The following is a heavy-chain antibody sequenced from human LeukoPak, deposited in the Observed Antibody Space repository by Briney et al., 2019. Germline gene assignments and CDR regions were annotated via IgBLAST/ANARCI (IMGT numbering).Heavy chain of an antibody. CDR2: INPSGGST. J-gene: IGHJ4*02. D-gene: IGHD6-19*01. V-gene: IGHV1-46*01. CDR1: GYTFTSYY. Sequence: ASVKVSCKASGYTFTSYYMHWVRQAPGQGLEWMGIINPSGGSTSYAQKFQGRVTMTRDTSTSTAYMELRSLRSDDTAVYYCATLSSGWLLGQIYEKGFDYWGQGTLVTVSS. CDR3: ATLSSGWLLGQIYEKGFDY.